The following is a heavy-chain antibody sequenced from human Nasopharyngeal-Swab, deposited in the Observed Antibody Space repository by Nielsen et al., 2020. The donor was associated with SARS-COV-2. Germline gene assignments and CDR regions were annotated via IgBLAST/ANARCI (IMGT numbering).Heavy chain of an antibody. J-gene: IGHJ4*02. D-gene: IGHD1-26*01. CDR3: ARDRATGALDH. CDR2: VSWNSGNI. V-gene: IGHV3-9*01. CDR1: EFTFDDYT. Sequence: SLKISCAASEFTFDDYTMHWVRQAPGKGLEWVSSVSWNSGNIGYADSVKGRFTISRDNAKNSLYLQMHSLRADDTALYYCARDRATGALDHWGQGTLVTVSS.